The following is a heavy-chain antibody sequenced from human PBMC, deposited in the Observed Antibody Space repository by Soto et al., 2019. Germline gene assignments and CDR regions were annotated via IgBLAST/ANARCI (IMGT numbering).Heavy chain of an antibody. CDR2: ISGSGGST. Sequence: EVQLLESGGGLVQPGWSLRLSCEASGFTFSSYAMSWVRQAPGKGLEWVSAISGSGGSTYYADSVKGRFTITSDNSKNTLYLKLNSLRAEDTAVYYCAKVLSSSSDYWGQGTLVTVSS. J-gene: IGHJ4*02. CDR1: GFTFSSYA. V-gene: IGHV3-23*01. CDR3: AKVLSSSSDY. D-gene: IGHD6-6*01.